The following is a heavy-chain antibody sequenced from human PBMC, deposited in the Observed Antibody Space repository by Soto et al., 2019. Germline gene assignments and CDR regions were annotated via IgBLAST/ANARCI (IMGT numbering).Heavy chain of an antibody. J-gene: IGHJ4*02. V-gene: IGHV3-48*01. D-gene: IGHD1-26*01. CDR3: ARSGVGATADY. CDR1: GFTFSNNS. Sequence: GGSLRLSCAASGFTFSNNSMNWVRQAPGKGLEWVSYISSSSSIIYYADSVKGRFTISRDNAKNSLYLQMNSLRAEDTAVYYCARSGVGATADYWGQGSLVTVS. CDR2: ISSSSSII.